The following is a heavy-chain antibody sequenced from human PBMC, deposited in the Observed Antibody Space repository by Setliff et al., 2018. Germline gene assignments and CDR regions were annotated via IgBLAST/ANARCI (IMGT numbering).Heavy chain of an antibody. CDR3: ARRSPAYYSDSSGYFYDTSPYMDV. J-gene: IGHJ6*03. CDR1: GDSIMSPTYT. V-gene: IGHV4-30-2*06. Sequence: SETLSLTCTVSGDSIMSPTYTWTWIRQLPGKGLEWIGYVSRSGSTHYNPSLKSRVTISVDTSKNQFSLKLSSVTAADTAVYYCARRSPAYYSDSSGYFYDTSPYMDVWGKGTTVTVSS. CDR2: VSRSGST. D-gene: IGHD3-22*01.